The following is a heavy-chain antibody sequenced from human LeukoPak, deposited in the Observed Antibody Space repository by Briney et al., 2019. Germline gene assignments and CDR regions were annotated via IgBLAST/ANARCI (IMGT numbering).Heavy chain of an antibody. D-gene: IGHD3-10*01. J-gene: IGHJ4*02. CDR3: ARDLMTRGSGSQD. CDR2: IYYSGST. Sequence: SETLSLTCTVSGGSISSSSYYWGWIRQPPGKGLEWIGSIYYSGSTYYNPSLKSRVTISVDTSKNQLSLKLSSVTAADTAVYYCARDLMTRGSGSQDWGQGTLVTVSS. V-gene: IGHV4-39*07. CDR1: GGSISSSSYY.